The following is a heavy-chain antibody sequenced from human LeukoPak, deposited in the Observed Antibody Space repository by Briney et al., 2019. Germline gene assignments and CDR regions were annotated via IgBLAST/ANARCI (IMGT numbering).Heavy chain of an antibody. CDR3: ARAVNVGCSSTSCPKYFDY. Sequence: PSETLSLTCAVYGGSFSGYYWSWIRQPPGKGLEWIGEINHSGSTNYNPSLKSRVTISVDTSKNQFSLKLSSVTAADTAVYYCARAVNVGCSSTSCPKYFDYWGQGTLVTVSS. J-gene: IGHJ4*02. CDR2: INHSGST. V-gene: IGHV4-34*01. D-gene: IGHD2-2*01. CDR1: GGSFSGYY.